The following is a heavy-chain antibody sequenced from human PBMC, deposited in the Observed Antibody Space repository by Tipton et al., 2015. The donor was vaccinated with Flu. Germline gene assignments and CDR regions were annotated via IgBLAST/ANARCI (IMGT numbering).Heavy chain of an antibody. CDR2: IKQDGSEN. J-gene: IGHJ4*02. CDR3: ARVVPAALYYFDY. Sequence: SLRLSCAASGFTFSSYWMSWVRQAPGKGLEWVANIKQDGSENYYVDSVKGRFTISRDNAKNSLYLQMNSLRAEDTAVYYCARVVPAALYYFDYWGQGTLVTVSS. CDR1: GFTFSSYW. D-gene: IGHD2-2*01. V-gene: IGHV3-7*01.